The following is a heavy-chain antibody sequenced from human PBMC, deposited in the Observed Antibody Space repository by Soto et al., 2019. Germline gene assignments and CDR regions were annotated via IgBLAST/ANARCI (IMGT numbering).Heavy chain of an antibody. Sequence: GGSLRLSCAASGFTFSNYAMSWVRLAPGRGLEWVSTIIGSGGSTYYPGSVKGRFTISRDKSKGTLYLQISSLRAEDTAVYYCAKERIPAAIINYYYGMDVWGQGTTVTVSS. D-gene: IGHD2-2*01. V-gene: IGHV3-23*01. J-gene: IGHJ6*02. CDR1: GFTFSNYA. CDR3: AKERIPAAIINYYYGMDV. CDR2: IIGSGGST.